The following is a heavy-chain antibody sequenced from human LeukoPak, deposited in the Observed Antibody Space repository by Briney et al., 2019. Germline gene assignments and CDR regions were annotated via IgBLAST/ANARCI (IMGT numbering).Heavy chain of an antibody. Sequence: SETLSLTCAVYDGSFSGYYWSWIRQPPGKGLEWIGEINHSGNTNYNPSLKSRVTISVDTSKNQFSLKLSSVTAADTAVYYCARGYERFLEWLYFDYWGQGTLVTVSS. CDR2: INHSGNT. V-gene: IGHV4-34*01. CDR3: ARGYERFLEWLYFDY. J-gene: IGHJ4*02. CDR1: DGSFSGYY. D-gene: IGHD3-3*01.